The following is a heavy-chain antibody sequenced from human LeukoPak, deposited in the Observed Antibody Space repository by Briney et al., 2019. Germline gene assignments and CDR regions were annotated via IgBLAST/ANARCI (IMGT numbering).Heavy chain of an antibody. CDR2: ISSNGGST. Sequence: GGSLRHSCSASGFTFSSYAMHWVRQAPGKGLEYVSAISSNGGSTYYADSVKGRFTISRDNSKNTLYLQMSSLRAEDTAVYYCVKDLRSSGWQIFDYWGQGTLVTVSS. J-gene: IGHJ4*02. CDR3: VKDLRSSGWQIFDY. V-gene: IGHV3-64D*06. CDR1: GFTFSSYA. D-gene: IGHD6-19*01.